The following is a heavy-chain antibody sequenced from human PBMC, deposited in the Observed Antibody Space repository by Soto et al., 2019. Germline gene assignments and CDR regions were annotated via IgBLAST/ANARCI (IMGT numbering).Heavy chain of an antibody. V-gene: IGHV4-34*01. CDR3: ARGRGEESGAVAEFDY. D-gene: IGHD2-15*01. J-gene: IGHJ4*02. CDR2: INHSGST. CDR1: GGSFSGYY. Sequence: SETLSLTCAVYGGSFSGYYWSWIRQPPGKGLEWIGEINHSGSTNYNPSLKSRVTISVDTSKNQFSLKLSSVTAADTAVYYCARGRGEESGAVAEFDYWGQGTLVTVSS.